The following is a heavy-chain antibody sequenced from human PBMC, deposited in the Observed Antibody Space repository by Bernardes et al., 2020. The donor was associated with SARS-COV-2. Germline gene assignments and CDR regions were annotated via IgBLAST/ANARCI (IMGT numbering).Heavy chain of an antibody. Sequence: SATLTLTCTVSGGSISSGGYYWSWIRQHPGKGLEWIGYLYYRGSTYYNPSLKSRVTISVDTSKNQFSLKLSSVTAADTAVYYCARARITMIVVVQEFDYWGQGTLVTVSS. CDR2: LYYRGST. J-gene: IGHJ4*02. CDR3: ARARITMIVVVQEFDY. CDR1: GGSISSGGYY. D-gene: IGHD3-22*01. V-gene: IGHV4-31*03.